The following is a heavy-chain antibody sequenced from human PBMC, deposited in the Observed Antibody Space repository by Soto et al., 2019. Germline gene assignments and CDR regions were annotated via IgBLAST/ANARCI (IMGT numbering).Heavy chain of an antibody. V-gene: IGHV4-4*02. CDR3: ASSPRALFHSTLKCNWFDP. Sequence: QVQLQESGPGLVKPSGTLSLTCAVSGGSISSSNWWSWVRQPPGKGLEWIGEIYHSGSTNYNPSLKSRVTISVDKSKNQFSLKLSSVTAADTAVYYCASSPRALFHSTLKCNWFDPWGQGTLVTVSS. CDR1: GGSISSSNW. J-gene: IGHJ5*02. CDR2: IYHSGST. D-gene: IGHD2-21*01.